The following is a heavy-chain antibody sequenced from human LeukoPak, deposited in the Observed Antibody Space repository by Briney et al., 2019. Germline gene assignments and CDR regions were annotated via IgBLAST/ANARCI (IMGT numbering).Heavy chain of an antibody. CDR2: ISSSSSTI. CDR1: GFTFSSYS. CDR3: ARGNNEQWLVQLYYYYYMDV. J-gene: IGHJ6*03. D-gene: IGHD6-19*01. V-gene: IGHV3-48*01. Sequence: TGGSLRLSCAASGFTFSSYSMNWVRQAPGKGLEWVSYISSSSSTIYYADSVKGRFTISRDNAKNSLYLQMNSLRAEDTAVYYCARGNNEQWLVQLYYYYYMDVWGKGTTVTVSS.